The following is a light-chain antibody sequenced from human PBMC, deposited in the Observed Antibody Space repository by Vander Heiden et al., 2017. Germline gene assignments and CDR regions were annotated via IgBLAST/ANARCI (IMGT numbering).Light chain of an antibody. Sequence: SSELTQDPTVSVALGQTVRITCQGDSIRTFSASWYQQKPRQAPLLVMYGKGKRPSRIPDRFSCSSSGDTASLTITGAHADDEADYYCESQDRSGNHWVFGGGTKLTVL. CDR2: GKG. CDR1: SIRTFS. V-gene: IGLV3-19*01. J-gene: IGLJ3*02. CDR3: ESQDRSGNHWV.